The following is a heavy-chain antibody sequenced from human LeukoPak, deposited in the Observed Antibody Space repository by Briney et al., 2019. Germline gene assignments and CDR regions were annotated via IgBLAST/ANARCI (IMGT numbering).Heavy chain of an antibody. V-gene: IGHV3-53*01. CDR1: GFTVSSNY. D-gene: IGHD3-22*01. J-gene: IGHJ3*02. Sequence: PGGSLRLSCAASGFTVSSNYMSWVRQAPGKGLEWVSVIYSGGSTYYADSVKGRFTISRDNSKNTLYLQMNSPRAEDTAVYYCAREGRAYYDSSGYYYDAFDIWGQGTMVTVSS. CDR2: IYSGGST. CDR3: AREGRAYYDSSGYYYDAFDI.